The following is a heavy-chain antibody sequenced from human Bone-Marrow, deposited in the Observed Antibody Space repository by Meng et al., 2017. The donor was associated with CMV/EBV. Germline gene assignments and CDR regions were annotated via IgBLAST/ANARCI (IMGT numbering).Heavy chain of an antibody. J-gene: IGHJ5*02. Sequence: ASVKVSCKASGYTFTSYGISWVRQAPGQGLEWMGWISAYNGNTNYAQKLQGRVTMTTDTSTSTAYMELRSLRSDDTAVYYCARDTEYCSSTSCLNWFDPWGQGTLVTVSS. CDR1: GYTFTSYG. D-gene: IGHD2-2*01. CDR3: ARDTEYCSSTSCLNWFDP. V-gene: IGHV1-18*01. CDR2: ISAYNGNT.